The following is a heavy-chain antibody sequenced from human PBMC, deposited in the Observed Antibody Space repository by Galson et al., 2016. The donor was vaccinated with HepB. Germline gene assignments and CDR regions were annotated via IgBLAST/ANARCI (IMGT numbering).Heavy chain of an antibody. CDR2: ISHDGDNK. CDR3: ARSRIIYCSSTSCYDAFDI. V-gene: IGHV3-30*03. Sequence: SLRLSCAASGFPFSSYAMHWVRQAPGKGLEWVAFISHDGDNKFYADSVRGRFTISRDNSKNTLSLQMNSLRAEDTAVYYCARSRIIYCSSTSCYDAFDICGQGTMVTVSS. CDR1: GFPFSSYA. J-gene: IGHJ3*02. D-gene: IGHD2-2*01.